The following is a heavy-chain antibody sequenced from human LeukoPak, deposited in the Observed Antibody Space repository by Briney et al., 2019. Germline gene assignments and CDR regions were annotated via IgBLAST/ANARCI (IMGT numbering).Heavy chain of an antibody. Sequence: ASVKVSCKASGGTFSSYAISWVRQAPGQGLEWMGGIIPIFGTANYAQKFQGRVMITADESTSTAYMELSSLRSEDTAVYYCARERGKPAAIHYYYYMDVWGKGTTVTVSS. D-gene: IGHD2-2*01. CDR2: IIPIFGTA. V-gene: IGHV1-69*13. CDR1: GGTFSSYA. CDR3: ARERGKPAAIHYYYYMDV. J-gene: IGHJ6*03.